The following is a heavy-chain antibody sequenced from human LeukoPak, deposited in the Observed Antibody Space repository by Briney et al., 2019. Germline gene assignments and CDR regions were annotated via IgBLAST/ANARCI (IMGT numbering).Heavy chain of an antibody. CDR2: ISWEGGST. V-gene: IGHV3-43*01. CDR1: GFTFEDYT. Sequence: PGGTLRLSCAASGFTFEDYTMHWVRQAPGKGLEWVSLISWEGGSTFYADSVKGRFTISRDNTKNSLYLQRNSLTTEDTALYYCAKHLGRNKLFGVDSDYWGQGTLVTVSS. CDR3: AKHLGRNKLFGVDSDY. J-gene: IGHJ4*02. D-gene: IGHD3-3*01.